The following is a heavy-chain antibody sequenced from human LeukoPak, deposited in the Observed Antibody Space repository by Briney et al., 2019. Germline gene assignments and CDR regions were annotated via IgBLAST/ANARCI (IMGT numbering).Heavy chain of an antibody. CDR2: ISPSGGST. D-gene: IGHD6-13*01. J-gene: IGHJ4*02. CDR3: ARDLGLTHSSSWFL. V-gene: IGHV1-46*01. CDR1: GYTFTSYY. Sequence: GASVKASCKASGYTFTSYYMHWVRQAPGQGLEWMGIISPSGGSTSYAQKFQGRVTMTRDTSTSTVYMEPSSLRSEDTAVYYCARDLGLTHSSSWFLWGQGTLVTVSS.